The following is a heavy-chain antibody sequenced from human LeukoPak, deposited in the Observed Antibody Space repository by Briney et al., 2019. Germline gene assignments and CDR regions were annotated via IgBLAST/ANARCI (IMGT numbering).Heavy chain of an antibody. V-gene: IGHV3-30*18. D-gene: IGHD1-26*01. CDR3: AKGPVSGSRSPLDY. CDR2: ISYDGSNK. CDR1: RFTFNNYG. J-gene: IGHJ4*02. Sequence: GGSLRLSCAASRFTFNNYGMHWVRQTPGKGLEWVAVISYDGSNKYYADSVKGRFTISRDNSKNTLDLQMDSLRVEDTAIYYCAKGPVSGSRSPLDYWGQGTLVTVSS.